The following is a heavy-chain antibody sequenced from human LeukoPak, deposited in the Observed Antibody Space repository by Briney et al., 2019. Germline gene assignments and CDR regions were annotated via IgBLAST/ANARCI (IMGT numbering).Heavy chain of an antibody. D-gene: IGHD6-6*01. CDR2: INPSGGST. Sequence: ASVKVSCKASGYTFTSYYMHWVRQAPGQGLEWMGIINPSGGSTSYAQKFQGRVTMTRDTSTSTVYMELSSLRSEDTAVYYCARVRSIAARHKLHYGMDVWGQGTTVTVSS. V-gene: IGHV1-46*01. CDR1: GYTFTSYY. J-gene: IGHJ6*02. CDR3: ARVRSIAARHKLHYGMDV.